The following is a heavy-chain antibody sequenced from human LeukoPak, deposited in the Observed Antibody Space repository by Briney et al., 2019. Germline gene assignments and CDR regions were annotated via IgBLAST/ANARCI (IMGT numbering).Heavy chain of an antibody. CDR2: SSGGGDYT. Sequence: GVSLRLSSAASGFTFSDYALSWVRQAPGKGLEWVAGSSGGGDYTVYADSVRGRFTISRDNSKNTVYLQMSSPRAEDTAVYYCAKDKRGGSDYVYFDYWGQGTLVTVS. CDR1: GFTFSDYA. CDR3: AKDKRGGSDYVYFDY. J-gene: IGHJ4*02. V-gene: IGHV3-23*01. D-gene: IGHD4-17*01.